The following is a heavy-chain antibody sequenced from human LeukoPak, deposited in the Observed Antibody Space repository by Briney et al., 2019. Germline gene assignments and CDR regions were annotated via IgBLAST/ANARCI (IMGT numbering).Heavy chain of an antibody. J-gene: IGHJ4*02. Sequence: GGSLRLSCEASGFTFTDYAMSWVRQAPGKGLEWISGVNWNGGNIGYAGSVKGRFTISRDNGKNSLYLQMNSLRAEDTAVYYCARGGIAAAGKFGYWGQGTLVTVSS. CDR2: VNWNGGNI. D-gene: IGHD6-13*01. CDR1: GFTFTDYA. V-gene: IGHV3-20*04. CDR3: ARGGIAAAGKFGY.